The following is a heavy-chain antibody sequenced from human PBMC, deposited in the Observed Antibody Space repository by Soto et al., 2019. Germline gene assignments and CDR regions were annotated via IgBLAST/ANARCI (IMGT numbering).Heavy chain of an antibody. J-gene: IGHJ3*01. CDR3: TSWFVTHIKGHDALDF. CDR2: IYWDDDK. CDR1: GFSLSTSDVG. V-gene: IGHV2-5*02. Sequence: QITLKESGPTLVKPTQTLTLTCTFSGFSLSTSDVGVAWVRQPAGKALEWLAVIYWDDDKRYSPSLRSRLTITKDTSKNQVVLTMTNMDPVDSGTYYCTSWFVTHIKGHDALDFWGQGAMVTVSS. D-gene: IGHD3-10*01.